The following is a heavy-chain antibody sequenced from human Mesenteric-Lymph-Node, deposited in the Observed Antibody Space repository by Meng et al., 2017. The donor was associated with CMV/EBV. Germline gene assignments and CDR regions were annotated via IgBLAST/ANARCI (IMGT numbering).Heavy chain of an antibody. J-gene: IGHJ1*01. CDR3: AKGNDYYDSSGRGFQH. V-gene: IGHV3-43D*03. CDR1: GFTFSSYS. D-gene: IGHD3-22*01. Sequence: GGSLRLSCAASGFTFSSYSMNWVRQAPGKGLEWVSLISWDGGSTYYADSVKGRFTISRDNSKNSLYLQMNSLRAEDTALYYCAKGNDYYDSSGRGFQHWGQGTLVTVSS. CDR2: ISWDGGST.